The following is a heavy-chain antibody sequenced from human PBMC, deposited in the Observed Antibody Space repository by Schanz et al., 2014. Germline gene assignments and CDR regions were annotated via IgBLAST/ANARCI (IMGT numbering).Heavy chain of an antibody. D-gene: IGHD3-10*01. CDR2: IMSDNNYI. Sequence: EVQLVESGGGLVKPGGSLRLSCVASGFPFSTYSIHWVRQAPGKGLEWVSYIMSDNNYIYYADSVKGRFTISRDNAKNSLFLEMNSLTAEDTDVYYCVREDMVRGIRAFDIWGQGTMVTVSS. J-gene: IGHJ3*02. CDR3: VREDMVRGIRAFDI. V-gene: IGHV3-21*01. CDR1: GFPFSTYS.